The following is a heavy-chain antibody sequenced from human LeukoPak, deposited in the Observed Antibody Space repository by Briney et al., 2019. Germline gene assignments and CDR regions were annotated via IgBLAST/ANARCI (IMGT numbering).Heavy chain of an antibody. CDR3: ARHWSPYYDSSAMVD. J-gene: IGHJ4*02. CDR1: GYSFTSYW. V-gene: IGHV5-51*01. Sequence: GESLQISCQGSGYSFTSYWIGWVRQLPGKGLEWMGIIYPGDSDTRYSPSSQGQVTISADKSISTAYLQWSSLKASDTAMYYCARHWSPYYDSSAMVDWGQGTLVTVSS. CDR2: IYPGDSDT. D-gene: IGHD3-22*01.